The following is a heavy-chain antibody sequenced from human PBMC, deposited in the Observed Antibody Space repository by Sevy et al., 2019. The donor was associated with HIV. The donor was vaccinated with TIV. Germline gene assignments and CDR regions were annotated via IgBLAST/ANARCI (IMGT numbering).Heavy chain of an antibody. CDR1: DYTFSTQG. Sequence: ASVKVSCKASDYTFSTQGFNWVRQAPGQGLEWMGWISAYNGNTKYAQKFQDRVTMTTDTSTSTAYMELRSLTPDDTAVYYCARDWAPGYYYDAIGVKRDYYFDYWGQGTLVTVSS. CDR2: ISAYNGNT. V-gene: IGHV1-18*01. J-gene: IGHJ4*02. CDR3: ARDWAPGYYYDAIGVKRDYYFDY. D-gene: IGHD3-22*01.